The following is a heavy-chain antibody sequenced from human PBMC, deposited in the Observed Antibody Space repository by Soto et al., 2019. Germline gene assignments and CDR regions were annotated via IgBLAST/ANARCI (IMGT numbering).Heavy chain of an antibody. V-gene: IGHV4-61*01. CDR3: ARWDYYYGMDA. CDR1: GGSVSSHNSY. CDR2: IQNTGST. Sequence: QVQLQESGPGLVEPSETLSLTCIVSGGSVSSHNSYWNWIRQPPGKGLEWIAYIQNTGSTNYNPTHKSRVTISLDTSENHFSLKLSAMTAADTAVYFCARWDYYYGMDAWGQGTTVIVSS. J-gene: IGHJ6*02.